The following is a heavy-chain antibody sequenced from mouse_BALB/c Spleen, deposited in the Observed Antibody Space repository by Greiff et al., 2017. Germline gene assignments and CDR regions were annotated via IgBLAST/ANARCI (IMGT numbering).Heavy chain of an antibody. CDR3: ARPLYYGYDGFAY. CDR1: GFNIKDTY. V-gene: IGHV14-3*02. D-gene: IGHD2-2*01. CDR2: IDPANGNT. J-gene: IGHJ3*01. Sequence: VQLQQSGAELVKPGASVKLSCTASGFNIKDTYMHWVKQRPEQGLEWIGRIDPANGNTKYDPKFQGKATITADTSSNTAYLQLSSLTSEDTAVYYCARPLYYGYDGFAYWGQGTLVTVSA.